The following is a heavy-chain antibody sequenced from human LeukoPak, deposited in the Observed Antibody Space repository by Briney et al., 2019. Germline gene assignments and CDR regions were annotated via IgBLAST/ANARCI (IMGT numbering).Heavy chain of an antibody. D-gene: IGHD2/OR15-2a*01. CDR2: IRTSINTI. J-gene: IGHJ4*02. Sequence: GGSLRLSCAASGFTLSSFGMNWVRQAPGKGLEWVSSIRTSINTIYYADSVRGRFTISRDDMRNSLYLQMNSLRAEDTAVYYCARDSIYDYIDFWGQGALVTVSS. CDR1: GFTLSSFG. CDR3: ARDSIYDYIDF. V-gene: IGHV3-48*04.